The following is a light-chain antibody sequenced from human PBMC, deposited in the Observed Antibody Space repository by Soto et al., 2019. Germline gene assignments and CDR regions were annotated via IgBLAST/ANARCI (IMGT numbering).Light chain of an antibody. J-gene: IGKJ5*01. CDR3: RQYENCSPRT. V-gene: IGKV3-15*01. Sequence: VMTQSPATLVVSTGERATIPXRASRSVRLNFAWYQHLTGXXPTLXXXDKXTRATGIPARLSGYGSGKEFTLTISSLQSEEFALYYCRQYENCSPRTFGQGTRLEIK. CDR2: DKX. CDR1: RSVRLN.